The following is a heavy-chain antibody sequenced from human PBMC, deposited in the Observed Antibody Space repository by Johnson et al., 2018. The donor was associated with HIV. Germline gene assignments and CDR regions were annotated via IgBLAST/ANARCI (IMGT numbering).Heavy chain of an antibody. D-gene: IGHD2-15*01. J-gene: IGHJ3*02. CDR2: INWNGGST. CDR3: TTDHCSGDSCCRGGSCYNAFDI. CDR1: GFTFDDYG. Sequence: VQLVESGGGLVQPGGSLRVSCAASGFTFDDYGMSWVRQAPGKGLEWVSGINWNGGSTGYADSVKGRFTISRDNAKNSLYLQMNSLKIEDTAVYYCTTDHCSGDSCCRGGSCYNAFDIWGQGTMVTVSS. V-gene: IGHV3-20*04.